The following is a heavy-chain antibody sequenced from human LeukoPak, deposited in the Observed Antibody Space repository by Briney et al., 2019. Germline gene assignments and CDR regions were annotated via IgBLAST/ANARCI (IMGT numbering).Heavy chain of an antibody. J-gene: IGHJ5*02. CDR3: ARRIYTGYCSSTSCYNWFDP. Sequence: SETLSLTCTVSGGSISSSSYYWRWIRQPPGKGLEWIGSIYYSGSTYYNPSLKSRVTISVDTSKNQFSLKLSSVTAADTAVYYCARRIYTGYCSSTSCYNWFDPWGQGTLVTVSS. CDR2: IYYSGST. V-gene: IGHV4-39*01. CDR1: GGSISSSSYY. D-gene: IGHD2-2*01.